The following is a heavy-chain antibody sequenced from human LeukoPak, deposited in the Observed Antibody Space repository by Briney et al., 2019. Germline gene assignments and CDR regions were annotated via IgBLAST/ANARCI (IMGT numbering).Heavy chain of an antibody. Sequence: PGGSLRLSCAASGFTFSSYAMNWVRQAPGKGLEWVSSISSSSSYIYYADSVKGRFTISRDNAKNSLYLQMNSLRAEDTAVYYCARDGYQGIAAAGTFDPWGQGTLVTVSS. V-gene: IGHV3-21*01. J-gene: IGHJ5*02. CDR1: GFTFSSYA. CDR2: ISSSSSYI. D-gene: IGHD6-13*01. CDR3: ARDGYQGIAAAGTFDP.